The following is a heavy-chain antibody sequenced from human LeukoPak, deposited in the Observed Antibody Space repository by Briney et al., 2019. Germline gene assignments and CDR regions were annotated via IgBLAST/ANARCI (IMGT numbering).Heavy chain of an antibody. CDR3: ARAHATRNPTGPRNYY. CDR2: INHSGST. CDR1: GGSFGDYY. Sequence: SETLSLTCAVYGGSFGDYYWIWIRQPPGKGLEWIGEINHSGSTNYNPSLKSRVTLSVDTSKSQFSLSLSSVTAADTAVYYCARAHATRNPTGPRNYYWGQGTLVTVSS. V-gene: IGHV4-34*01. D-gene: IGHD1-14*01. J-gene: IGHJ4*02.